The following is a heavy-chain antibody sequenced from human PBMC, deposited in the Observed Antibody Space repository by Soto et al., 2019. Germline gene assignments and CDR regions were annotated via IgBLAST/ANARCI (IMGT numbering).Heavy chain of an antibody. J-gene: IGHJ5*02. CDR3: ASLAPVWFGELSWADP. CDR2: ISSSSSTI. V-gene: IGHV3-48*01. D-gene: IGHD3-10*01. CDR1: GFTFSSYS. Sequence: GGSLILSCAASGFTFSSYSMNWVRQAPGKGLEWVSYISSSSSTIYYADSVKGRFTISRDNAKNSLYLQMNSLRAEDTAVYYCASLAPVWFGELSWADPWGQGTLVTVSS.